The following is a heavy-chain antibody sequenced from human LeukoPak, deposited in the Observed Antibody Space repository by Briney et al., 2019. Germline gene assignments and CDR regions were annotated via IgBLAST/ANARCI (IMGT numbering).Heavy chain of an antibody. CDR1: GFTFSSYW. Sequence: GGSLRLSCAVSGFTFSSYWMHWVRQAPGKGLVWVSRINSDGSSTSYADSAKGRFTISRDNAKNTLYLQMNSLRAEDTAMYYCAREVRNVFDIWGQGTMVTVSS. CDR2: INSDGSST. J-gene: IGHJ3*02. V-gene: IGHV3-74*01. CDR3: AREVRNVFDI.